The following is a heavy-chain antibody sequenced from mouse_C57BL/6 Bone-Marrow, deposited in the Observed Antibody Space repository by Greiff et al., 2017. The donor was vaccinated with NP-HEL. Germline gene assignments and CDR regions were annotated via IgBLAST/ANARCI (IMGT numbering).Heavy chain of an antibody. D-gene: IGHD2-1*01. CDR1: GFTFNTYA. V-gene: IGHV10-3*01. CDR2: IRSKSSNYAT. CDR3: VRDYVNSLPWFAY. J-gene: IGHJ3*01. Sequence: EVQLVESGGGLVQPKGSLKLSCAASGFTFNTYAMHWVRQAPGKGLEWVARIRSKSSNYATYYADSVKDRFTISRDNSQSMLYLQMNNLKTEDTAMYYCVRDYVNSLPWFAYWGQGTLVTVSA.